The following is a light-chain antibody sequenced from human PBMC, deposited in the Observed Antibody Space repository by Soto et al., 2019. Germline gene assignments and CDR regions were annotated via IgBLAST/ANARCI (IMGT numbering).Light chain of an antibody. Sequence: QSVLTQPPSASGSPGQSVTISCTGTSSDVGGYNYVSWYQQHPGKAPKLMIYEVSKRPSGVPDRFSGSRSGNTASLTVSGLQAEDEADYYCSSYAGSNNFGEVFGEGTKLTVL. J-gene: IGLJ2*01. V-gene: IGLV2-8*01. CDR3: SSYAGSNNFGEV. CDR1: SSDVGGYNY. CDR2: EVS.